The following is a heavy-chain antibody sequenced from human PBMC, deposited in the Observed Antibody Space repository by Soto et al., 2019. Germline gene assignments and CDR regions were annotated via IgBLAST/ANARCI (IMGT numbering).Heavy chain of an antibody. D-gene: IGHD1-26*01. CDR2: IYHSGNT. J-gene: IGHJ5*02. CDR1: GGSISSSNW. V-gene: IGHV4-4*02. Sequence: QVQLQVSGPGLVKPSGTLSLTCAVSGGSISSSNWWSWVRQPPGKGLEWIGEIYHSGNTNYNPSLKSRVTISVDKSKNQFSLKLSSVTAADTAVYYCARDRSGSYLDNWFDPWGQGTLVTVSS. CDR3: ARDRSGSYLDNWFDP.